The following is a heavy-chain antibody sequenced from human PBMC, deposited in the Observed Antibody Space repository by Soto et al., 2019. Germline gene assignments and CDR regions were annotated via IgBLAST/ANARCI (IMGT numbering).Heavy chain of an antibody. CDR3: AKERGFRGAYDY. CDR2: IDKTGAHT. Sequence: ESGGGFIQPGGSLRLSCEASGFTFSTYGMNWVRQAPGKGLEWVSAIDKTGAHTFYADSVKGRFTITRDNSKNTLFLLMNSLRVEDTAIYHCAKERGFRGAYDYWGQGILVTVSS. J-gene: IGHJ4*02. D-gene: IGHD3-10*01. CDR1: GFTFSTYG. V-gene: IGHV3-23*05.